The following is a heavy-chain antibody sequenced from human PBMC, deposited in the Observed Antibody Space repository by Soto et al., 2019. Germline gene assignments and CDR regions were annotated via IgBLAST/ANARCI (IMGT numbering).Heavy chain of an antibody. CDR2: IWYDGSNK. CDR1: GFTFSSYG. V-gene: IGHV3-33*01. Sequence: GGSLRLSCAASGFTFSSYGMHWVRQAPGKGLEWVAVIWYDGSNKYYADSVKGRFTISRDNSKNTLYLQMNSLRAEDTAVYYCARDQEYYDFWSGPTHGMDVWGQGTTVTVSS. D-gene: IGHD3-3*01. J-gene: IGHJ6*02. CDR3: ARDQEYYDFWSGPTHGMDV.